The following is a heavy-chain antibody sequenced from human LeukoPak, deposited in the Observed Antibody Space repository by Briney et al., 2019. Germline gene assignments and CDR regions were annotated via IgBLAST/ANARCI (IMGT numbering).Heavy chain of an antibody. D-gene: IGHD2-21*02. V-gene: IGHV3-30-3*01. CDR2: ISYDGSNK. Sequence: GRSLRLSCAASGFTFSSYAMHWVRQAPGKGLEWVAVISYDGSNKYYADSVKGRFTISRDNAKNSLYLQMNSLRAEDTAVYYCARESTDSQIWGHGTMVTVSS. CDR1: GFTFSSYA. J-gene: IGHJ3*02. CDR3: ARESTDSQI.